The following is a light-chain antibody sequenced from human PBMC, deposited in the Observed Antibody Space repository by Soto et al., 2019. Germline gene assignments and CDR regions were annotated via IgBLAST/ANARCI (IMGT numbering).Light chain of an antibody. J-gene: IGKJ4*01. CDR3: QQYESFPLT. CDR1: QSIANW. CDR2: KAS. V-gene: IGKV1-5*03. Sequence: DIQMTQSPSTLSASVGDRVTIACRASQSIANWLAWYQQKPGKAPNLLIYKASSLESGVPSRFSGSGFGTEFTLTISSLQPDDFATYYCQQYESFPLTFGGGTKVEI.